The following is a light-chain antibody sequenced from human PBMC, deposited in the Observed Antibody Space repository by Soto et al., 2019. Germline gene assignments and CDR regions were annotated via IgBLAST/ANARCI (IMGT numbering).Light chain of an antibody. CDR2: GAS. Sequence: EIVMTQSPATLSLSPGDRSTLSFSATQRIGGNLAWFQQIPGQAPRLLMYGASNRATGIPDRFSGSGSGTDFTLTISRLEPEDFAVYYCQQYTGLPRTFGQGTKVDIK. CDR3: QQYTGLPRT. J-gene: IGKJ1*01. V-gene: IGKV3-20*01. CDR1: QRIGGN.